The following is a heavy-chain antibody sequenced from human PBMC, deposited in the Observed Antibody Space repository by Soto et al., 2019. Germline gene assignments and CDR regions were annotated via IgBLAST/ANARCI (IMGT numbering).Heavy chain of an antibody. V-gene: IGHV4-30-2*01. J-gene: IGHJ5*02. CDR1: GGSISSGGYS. D-gene: IGHD2-2*01. CDR2: IYHSGST. CDR3: ARGIVVVPAAIWFDP. Sequence: TLSLTCAFSGGSISSGGYSWSWIRQPPGKGLEWIGYIYHSGSTYYNPSLKSRVTISVDRSKNQFSLKLSSVTAADTAVYYCARGIVVVPAAIWFDPWRQGNLVTGSS.